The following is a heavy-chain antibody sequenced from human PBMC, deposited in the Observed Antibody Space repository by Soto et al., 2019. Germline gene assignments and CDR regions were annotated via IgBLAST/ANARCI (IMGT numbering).Heavy chain of an antibody. D-gene: IGHD2-8*01. J-gene: IGHJ6*02. CDR1: GFTFSSYG. V-gene: IGHV3-33*01. CDR2: IWYDGSNK. CDR3: ARDNALGGMDV. Sequence: GGSLRLSCAASGFTFSSYGMHWVRQAPGKGLEWVAVIWYDGSNKYYSDSVKGRFTISRDNSKNTLYLQMNSLRAEDTAVYYCARDNALGGMDVWGQGTTVTVSS.